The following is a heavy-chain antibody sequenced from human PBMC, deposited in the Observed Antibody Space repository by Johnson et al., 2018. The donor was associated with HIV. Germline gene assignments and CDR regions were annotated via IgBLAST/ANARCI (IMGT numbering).Heavy chain of an antibody. CDR2: ISYDGSNK. CDR3: ARVRRSGWYDNDAFDI. D-gene: IGHD6-19*01. CDR1: GFTFGSYG. Sequence: QVQLVESGGGVVQPGRSLRLSCAASGFTFGSYGMHWVRQAPGKGLEWVAVISYDGSNKYSADSVKGRFTISRDDSKNTLYLQMNSLIPEDTAVYYCARVRRSGWYDNDAFDIWGQGTMVTVSS. J-gene: IGHJ3*02. V-gene: IGHV3-30*03.